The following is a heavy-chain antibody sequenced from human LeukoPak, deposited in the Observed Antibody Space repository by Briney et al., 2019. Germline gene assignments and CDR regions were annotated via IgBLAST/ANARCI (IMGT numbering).Heavy chain of an antibody. Sequence: ASVKVSCKASGGTFSSYAISWVRQAPGQGLEWMGWISAYNGNTNYAQKLQGRVTMTTDTSTSTAYMELRSLRSDDTAVYYCARGYCSGGSCYDNWFDPWGQGTLVTVSS. V-gene: IGHV1-18*01. CDR2: ISAYNGNT. CDR1: GGTFSSYA. CDR3: ARGYCSGGSCYDNWFDP. J-gene: IGHJ5*02. D-gene: IGHD2-15*01.